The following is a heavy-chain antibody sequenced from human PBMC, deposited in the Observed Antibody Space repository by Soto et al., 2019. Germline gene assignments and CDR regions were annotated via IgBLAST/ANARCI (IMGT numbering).Heavy chain of an antibody. CDR3: ARGLGYCSSTSCYIWFDS. D-gene: IGHD2-2*02. CDR1: GFAFDDYA. V-gene: IGHV3-23*01. Sequence: PGGSLRLSCAASGFAFDDYAMHWVRQVPGKGLEWVSGISGSGGSTYYADPVKGRFTISRDNSKNTLYLQMNSLRAEDMAVHYCARGLGYCSSTSCYIWFDSWGQGTMVTVSS. J-gene: IGHJ5*01. CDR2: ISGSGGST.